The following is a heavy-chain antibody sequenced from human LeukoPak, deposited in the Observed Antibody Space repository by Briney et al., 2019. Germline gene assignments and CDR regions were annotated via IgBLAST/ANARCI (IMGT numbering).Heavy chain of an antibody. CDR2: IYSGGST. J-gene: IGHJ4*02. CDR1: GFAVSNHY. Sequence: GGSLRLSCAASGFAVSNHYMSWVRQAPGKGLEWVSVIYSGGSTYYADSVKGRFTFSRDNSKNTLYLQMNSLRAEDTAVYYCARVGGRDTAMVTDWGQGTLVTVSS. D-gene: IGHD5-18*01. CDR3: ARVGGRDTAMVTD. V-gene: IGHV3-66*01.